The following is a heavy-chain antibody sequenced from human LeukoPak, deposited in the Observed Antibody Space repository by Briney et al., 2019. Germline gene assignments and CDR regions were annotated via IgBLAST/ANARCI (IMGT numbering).Heavy chain of an antibody. CDR3: ASDLRPLTAMVS. CDR1: GGSISSSSYF. Sequence: PSETLSLTCTVSGGSISSSSYFWGWIRQPPGKGLEWIGSIYYSGTTYYNPSLKSRVTISVDTSKNQFSLKLSSVTAADTAVYYCASDLRPLTAMVSWGQGTLSPSPQ. V-gene: IGHV4-39*07. J-gene: IGHJ4*02. D-gene: IGHD5-18*01. CDR2: IYYSGTT.